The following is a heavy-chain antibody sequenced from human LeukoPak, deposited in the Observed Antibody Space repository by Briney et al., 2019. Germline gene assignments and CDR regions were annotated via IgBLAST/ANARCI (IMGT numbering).Heavy chain of an antibody. J-gene: IGHJ6*03. CDR1: GFTFSSYA. D-gene: IGHD2-2*01. Sequence: GGSLRLSCAASGFTFSSYAMHWVRQAPGKGLEYVSAISSNGGSTYYANSVKGRFTISRDNSKNTLYLQMGSLRAEDMAVYYCARDGLRVVPAAISHNSYGAYYYYYMDVWGKGTTVTVSS. CDR2: ISSNGGST. V-gene: IGHV3-64*01. CDR3: ARDGLRVVPAAISHNSYGAYYYYYMDV.